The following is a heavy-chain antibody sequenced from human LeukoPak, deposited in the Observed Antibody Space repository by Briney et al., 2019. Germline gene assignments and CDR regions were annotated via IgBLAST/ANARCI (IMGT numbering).Heavy chain of an antibody. CDR1: GFTFSTYA. CDR2: ISGSGDTT. J-gene: IGHJ1*01. V-gene: IGHV3-23*01. Sequence: GGSLRLSCAASGFTFSTYAMSWVRRAPGKGLEWVSGISGSGDTTYYADSVKGRFTISRDNSKNTLYLQMSSLRADDTAVYYCAKTFIFGGDHFQHWGQGTLVTVFS. D-gene: IGHD2-21*02. CDR3: AKTFIFGGDHFQH.